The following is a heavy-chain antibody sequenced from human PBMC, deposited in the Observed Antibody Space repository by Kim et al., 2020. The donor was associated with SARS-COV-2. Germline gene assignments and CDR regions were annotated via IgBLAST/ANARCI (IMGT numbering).Heavy chain of an antibody. CDR3: ASTRGRDYGDYTFDY. D-gene: IGHD4-17*01. CDR1: GFTSSSYS. Sequence: GGSLRLSCAASGFTSSSYSMNWVRQAPGKGLEWVSSISSSSSYIYYADSVKGRFTISRDNAKNSLYLQMNSLRAEDTAVYYCASTRGRDYGDYTFDYWGQGTLVTVSS. V-gene: IGHV3-21*01. CDR2: ISSSSSYI. J-gene: IGHJ4*02.